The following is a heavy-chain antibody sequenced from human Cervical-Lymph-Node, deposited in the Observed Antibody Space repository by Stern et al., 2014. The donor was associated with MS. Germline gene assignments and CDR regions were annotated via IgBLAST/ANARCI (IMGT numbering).Heavy chain of an antibody. CDR3: ASEKCTSASCFLS. Sequence: VQLVESGGGLVKPGGSLRLSCAASGFTFCSDFMTWIRQAPRKGLDWVSSISRSGSNVHYAVSVQGRFTFPRDNSISSPSLQMNSLRAEDTAVYYCASEKCTSASCFLSWGQGALVTVSS. CDR1: GFTFCSDF. D-gene: IGHD2-8*02. J-gene: IGHJ1*01. CDR2: ISRSGSNV. V-gene: IGHV3-11*01.